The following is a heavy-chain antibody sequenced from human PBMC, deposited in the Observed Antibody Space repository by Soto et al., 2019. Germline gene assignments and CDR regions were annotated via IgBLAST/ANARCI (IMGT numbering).Heavy chain of an antibody. D-gene: IGHD3-9*01. CDR1: GYTFTGYY. CDR2: INPNSGGT. CDR3: ARGNGTYYDILTGYSPAFDI. V-gene: IGHV1-2*04. Sequence: ASVKVSCKASGYTFTGYYMHWVRQAPGQGLEWMGWINPNSGGTNYAQKFQGWVTMTRDTSISTAYMELSRLRSDDTAVYYCARGNGTYYDILTGYSPAFDIWGQGTMVT. J-gene: IGHJ3*02.